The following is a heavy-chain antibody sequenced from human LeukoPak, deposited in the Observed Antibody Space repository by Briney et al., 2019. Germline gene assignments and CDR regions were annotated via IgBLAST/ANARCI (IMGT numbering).Heavy chain of an antibody. J-gene: IGHJ4*02. V-gene: IGHV4-39*07. D-gene: IGHD5-18*01. CDR2: INHSGST. CDR1: GGSISSSSYY. Sequence: SETLSLTCTVSGGSISSSSYYWSWIRQPPGKGLEWIGEINHSGSTNYNPSLKSRVTISVDTSKNQFSLKLSSVTAADTAVYYCARDRGGYTYSHDYWGQGTLVTVSS. CDR3: ARDRGGYTYSHDY.